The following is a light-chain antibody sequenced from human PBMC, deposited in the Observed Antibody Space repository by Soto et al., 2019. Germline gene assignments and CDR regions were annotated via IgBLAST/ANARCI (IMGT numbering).Light chain of an antibody. J-gene: IGLJ3*02. CDR2: DVS. Sequence: QSALTQPASVSGSPGQSITISCTGTSSDIGGYNYVSWYQQHPGKAPKLIISDVSNRPSGVSNRFSGSKSGNTASLTISGLQAEDEAEYHCSSYTSSSTWVFGGGTKVTVL. V-gene: IGLV2-14*01. CDR3: SSYTSSSTWV. CDR1: SSDIGGYNY.